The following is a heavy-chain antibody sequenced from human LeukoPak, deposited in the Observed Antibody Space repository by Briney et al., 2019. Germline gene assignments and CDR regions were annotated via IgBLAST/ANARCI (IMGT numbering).Heavy chain of an antibody. J-gene: IGHJ4*02. CDR3: ARGKGFVGHFDF. CDR1: GDTFTSNA. Sequence: ASVTVSCKASGDTFTSNAVSWVRQAPGQGLEWMGRIIPILRTAEYAQKFQGRLTITADRSTSTAYMELTSLRSEDTALYYCARGKGFVGHFDFWGQGTLVTVSS. CDR2: IIPILRTA. D-gene: IGHD3-3*01. V-gene: IGHV1-69*04.